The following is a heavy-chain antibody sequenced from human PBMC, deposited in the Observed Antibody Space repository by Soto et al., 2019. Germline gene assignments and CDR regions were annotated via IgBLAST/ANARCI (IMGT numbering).Heavy chain of an antibody. D-gene: IGHD2-21*01. Sequence: SETLSLTCAVYGGSFSGYYWSWIRQPPGKGLEWIGEINHSGSTNYNPSLKSRVTISVDTSKNQFSLKLSSVTAADTAVYYCARGLIPARLRNWGQGTLVTVSS. CDR3: ARGLIPARLRN. CDR2: INHSGST. V-gene: IGHV4-34*01. J-gene: IGHJ4*02. CDR1: GGSFSGYY.